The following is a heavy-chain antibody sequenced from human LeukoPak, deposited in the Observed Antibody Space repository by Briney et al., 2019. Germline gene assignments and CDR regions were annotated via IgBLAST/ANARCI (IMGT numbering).Heavy chain of an antibody. Sequence: GGSLRLSCAASGFTFSSYAMSWVRQAPGKGLEWVSAISGSGGSTYYADSVKGRFTISRDNSKNTLYLQVNSRRADDTAVYYFARYGSGSYYKAPFDYWGQGPLVSVPS. CDR1: GFTFSSYA. CDR2: ISGSGGST. V-gene: IGHV3-23*01. CDR3: ARYGSGSYYKAPFDY. D-gene: IGHD3-10*01. J-gene: IGHJ4*02.